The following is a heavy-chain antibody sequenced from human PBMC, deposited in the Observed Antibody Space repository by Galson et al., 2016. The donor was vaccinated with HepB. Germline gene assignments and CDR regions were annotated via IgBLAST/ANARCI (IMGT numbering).Heavy chain of an antibody. V-gene: IGHV3-23*01. J-gene: IGHJ2*01. D-gene: IGHD1-1*01. Sequence: SLRLSCAASGFTFSNCAMTWVRQSPAKGLEWVSTLSRSVDLTFYADSVKGRFSISRDNSNNTVSLQMNSLRAEDTALYYCAKHCQLGHWYFDLWGRGTLVTVSS. CDR1: GFTFSNCA. CDR2: LSRSVDLT. CDR3: AKHCQLGHWYFDL.